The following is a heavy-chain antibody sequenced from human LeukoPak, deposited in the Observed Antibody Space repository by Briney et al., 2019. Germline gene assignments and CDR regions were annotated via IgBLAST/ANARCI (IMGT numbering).Heavy chain of an antibody. D-gene: IGHD3-22*01. J-gene: IGHJ6*02. V-gene: IGHV3-7*01. CDR1: GFTLSSYW. Sequence: PGGSLRLSCAASGFTLSSYWMSWVRQAPGKGLEWVANIKQDGSEKYYVDSVKGRFTISRDNAKNSLYLQMNSLRAEDTAVYYCSRAPPPPYYYDSSGYYPMDVWGQGTTVTVSS. CDR2: IKQDGSEK. CDR3: SRAPPPPYYYDSSGYYPMDV.